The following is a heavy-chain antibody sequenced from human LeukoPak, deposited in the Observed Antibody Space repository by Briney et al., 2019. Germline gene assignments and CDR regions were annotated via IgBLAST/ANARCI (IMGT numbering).Heavy chain of an antibody. J-gene: IGHJ4*02. Sequence: SETLSLTCTVYGGSFSGYYWSWIRQPPGKGLEWIGEIDHSGSTNYNPSLKSRVTISVDTSKNQFSLKLSSVTAADTAVYYCARGQWLRSSFDYWGQGTLVTVSS. D-gene: IGHD5-12*01. V-gene: IGHV4-34*01. CDR2: IDHSGST. CDR3: ARGQWLRSSFDY. CDR1: GGSFSGYY.